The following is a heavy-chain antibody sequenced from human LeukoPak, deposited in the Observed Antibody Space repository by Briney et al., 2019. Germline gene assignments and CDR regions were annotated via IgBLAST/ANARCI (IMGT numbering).Heavy chain of an antibody. Sequence: GGSLRLSCAASGFAFSSVWMGWVRQAPGKGLEWVGRLKSETDGGTTDYAAPVKGRFTISKDESKNTLYLQMNSLKTEDTAVYYCTAEMGACAGDCFEFWGQGTLITVSS. V-gene: IGHV3-15*01. CDR1: GFAFSSVW. CDR2: LKSETDGGTT. D-gene: IGHD2-21*02. CDR3: TAEMGACAGDCFEF. J-gene: IGHJ4*02.